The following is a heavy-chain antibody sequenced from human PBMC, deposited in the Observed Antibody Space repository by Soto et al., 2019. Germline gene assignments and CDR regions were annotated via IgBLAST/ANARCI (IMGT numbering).Heavy chain of an antibody. V-gene: IGHV4-34*01. CDR2: INHSGST. CDR1: GGSFSGYY. Sequence: PSETLSLTCAVYGGSFSGYYWSWIRQPPGKGLEWIGEINHSGSTNYNPSLKSRVTISVDTSKNQFSLKLSSVTAADTAVYYCARARIRWFDPWGQGTLVTVSS. D-gene: IGHD4-17*01. CDR3: ARARIRWFDP. J-gene: IGHJ5*02.